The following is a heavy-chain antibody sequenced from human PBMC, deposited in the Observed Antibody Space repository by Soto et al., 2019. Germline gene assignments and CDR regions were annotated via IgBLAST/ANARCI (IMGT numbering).Heavy chain of an antibody. CDR1: GYTFTSYA. CDR3: ARQFSVYGDYGRYFDF. J-gene: IGHJ4*02. D-gene: IGHD4-17*01. Sequence: ASVKVSCKASGYTFTSYAMHWVRQAPGQRLESMGWINAGNGNTKYSQKCQGRVTITRDTSASTAYMELSSLRSEDTAVYYCARQFSVYGDYGRYFDFWGQGTLVTVSS. V-gene: IGHV1-3*01. CDR2: INAGNGNT.